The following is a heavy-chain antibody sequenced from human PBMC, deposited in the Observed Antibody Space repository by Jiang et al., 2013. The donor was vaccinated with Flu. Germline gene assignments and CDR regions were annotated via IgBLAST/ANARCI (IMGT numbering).Heavy chain of an antibody. CDR3: ARDELGSGAGAFDI. J-gene: IGHJ3*02. CDR2: IYYSGST. V-gene: IGHV4-61*01. CDR1: GGSVSSGSYY. D-gene: IGHD3-10*01. Sequence: SETLSLTCTVSGGSVSSGSYYWSWIRQPPGKGLEWIGYIYYSGSTNYNPSLKSRVTISVDTSKNQFSLKLSSVTAADTAVYYCARDELGSGAGAFDIWGQGTMVTVSS.